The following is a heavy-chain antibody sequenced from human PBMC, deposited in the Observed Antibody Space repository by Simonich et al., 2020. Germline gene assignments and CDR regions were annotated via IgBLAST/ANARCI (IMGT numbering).Heavy chain of an antibody. J-gene: IGHJ4*02. CDR3: ARDPPGDSSGYYNY. V-gene: IGHV3-74*01. CDR1: GFTFSCYW. Sequence: EVQLVESGGGLVQPGGSLRLSCAASGFTFSCYWIHWVRQAPGKGLGWGLRRNRDGNSTSHADSVKGRCTSSRDNAKNTLYLQMNSLRAEDTAVYYCARDPPGDSSGYYNYWGQGTLVTVSS. D-gene: IGHD3-22*01. CDR2: RNRDGNST.